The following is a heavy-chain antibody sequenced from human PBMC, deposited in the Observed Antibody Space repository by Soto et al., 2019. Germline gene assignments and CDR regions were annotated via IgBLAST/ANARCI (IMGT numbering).Heavy chain of an antibody. V-gene: IGHV3-21*01. CDR1: GFTFSSYS. J-gene: IGHJ4*02. CDR2: ISDSSSYI. CDR3: ARGEVFGELLKGPYYFDY. D-gene: IGHD3-10*02. Sequence: GGSLRLSCAASGFTFSSYSMNWVRQAPGKGLEWVSSISDSSSYIYYADSLKGRFTISRDSAKNSLYLQMNSLRTEDTATYYCARGEVFGELLKGPYYFDYWGQGTLVTVSS.